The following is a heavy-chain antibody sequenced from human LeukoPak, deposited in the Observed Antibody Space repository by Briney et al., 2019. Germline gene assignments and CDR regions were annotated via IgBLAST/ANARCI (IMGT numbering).Heavy chain of an antibody. J-gene: IGHJ5*02. D-gene: IGHD1-26*01. CDR2: INHSGST. V-gene: IGHV4-34*01. Sequence: SETLSLTCAVYGGSFSGYYWSWIRQPPGKGLEWIGEINHSGSTNYNPSLKSRVTISVDTSKNQFSLKLSSVTAADTAVYYCARKVPSLADWFDPWGQGTLVTVSS. CDR1: GGSFSGYY. CDR3: ARKVPSLADWFDP.